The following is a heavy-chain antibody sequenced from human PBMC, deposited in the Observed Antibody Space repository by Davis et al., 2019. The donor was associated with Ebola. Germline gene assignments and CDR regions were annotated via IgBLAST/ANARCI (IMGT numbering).Heavy chain of an antibody. CDR1: GYRFTNIW. J-gene: IGHJ3*02. CDR2: VYPGDSDT. V-gene: IGHV5-51*01. CDR3: ARQRGLGLPFGAFDI. D-gene: IGHD1-26*01. Sequence: GASPKIFCKSSGYRFTNIWIGWVRPMPGKGLEWMGIVYPGDSDTNYSPSFQGQVTISADRSISTAYLHWSSLKASDTAMYYCARQRGLGLPFGAFDIWGQGTMVTGSS.